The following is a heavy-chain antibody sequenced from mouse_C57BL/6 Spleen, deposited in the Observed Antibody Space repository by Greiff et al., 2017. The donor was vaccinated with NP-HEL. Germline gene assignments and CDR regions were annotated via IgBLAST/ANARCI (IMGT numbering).Heavy chain of an antibody. D-gene: IGHD2-5*01. V-gene: IGHV1-26*01. Sequence: VQLQQSGPELVKPGASVKISCKASGYTFTDYYMNWVKQSHGKSLEWIGDINPNNGGTSYNQKFKGKATLTVDKSSSTAYMELRSLTSEDSAVYYCAKSYSNYGFAYWGQGTLVTVSA. J-gene: IGHJ3*01. CDR1: GYTFTDYY. CDR2: INPNNGGT. CDR3: AKSYSNYGFAY.